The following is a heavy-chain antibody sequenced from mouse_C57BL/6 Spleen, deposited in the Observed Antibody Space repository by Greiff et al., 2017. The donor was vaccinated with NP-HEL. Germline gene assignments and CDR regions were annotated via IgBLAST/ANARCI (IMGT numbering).Heavy chain of an antibody. CDR3: ARRDGSNHAMDY. Sequence: VQLQQPGAELVRPGSSVKLSCKASGYTFTSYWMDWVKQRPGQGLEWIGNIYPSDSETQYNQKFKDKATLTVDKSSSTAYMQLSSLTSEDSAVYDCARRDGSNHAMDYWGQGTSVTVSA. D-gene: IGHD1-1*01. CDR1: GYTFTSYW. CDR2: IYPSDSET. J-gene: IGHJ4*01. V-gene: IGHV1-61*01.